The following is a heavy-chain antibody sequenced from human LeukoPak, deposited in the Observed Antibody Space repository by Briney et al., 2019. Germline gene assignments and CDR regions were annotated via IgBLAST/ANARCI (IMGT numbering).Heavy chain of an antibody. V-gene: IGHV1-2*02. Sequence: ASVTVSYKASGYTFTGYYMHWVRQAPGQGLEWMGWINPNSGGTNYTQKFQGRVTMTRDTSISTAYMELSRLRSDDTAVYYCAIVMITFGGVIDPWGQGDPLSVSS. CDR2: INPNSGGT. CDR3: AIVMITFGGVIDP. J-gene: IGHJ5*02. CDR1: GYTFTGYY. D-gene: IGHD3-16*01.